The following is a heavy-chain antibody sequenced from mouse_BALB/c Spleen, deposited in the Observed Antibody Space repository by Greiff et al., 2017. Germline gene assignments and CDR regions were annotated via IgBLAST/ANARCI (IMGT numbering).Heavy chain of an antibody. Sequence: EVKLMESGGGLVQPKGSLKLSCAASGFTFNTYAMNWVRQAPGKGLEWVARIRSKSNNYATYYADSVKDRFTISRDDSQSMLYLQMNNLKTEDTAMYYGVRQNYYGYFDYWGQGTTLTVSS. CDR3: VRQNYYGYFDY. V-gene: IGHV10-1*02. CDR2: IRSKSNNYAT. D-gene: IGHD1-1*01. CDR1: GFTFNTYA. J-gene: IGHJ2*01.